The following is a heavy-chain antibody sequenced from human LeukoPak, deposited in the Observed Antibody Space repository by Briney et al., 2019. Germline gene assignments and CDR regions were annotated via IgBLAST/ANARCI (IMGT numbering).Heavy chain of an antibody. J-gene: IGHJ6*03. Sequence: PSETLSLTCAVYGGSFIGYYWSWIRQPPGKGLEWIGETNHFGSTNYNPSLKSRVTISVDTSKNQFSLRLSSVTAADTAVYYCARGDSSSSGPFYYYYYMDVWGKGTTVTVSS. CDR2: TNHFGST. CDR1: GGSFIGYY. V-gene: IGHV4-34*01. CDR3: ARGDSSSSGPFYYYYYMDV. D-gene: IGHD6-6*01.